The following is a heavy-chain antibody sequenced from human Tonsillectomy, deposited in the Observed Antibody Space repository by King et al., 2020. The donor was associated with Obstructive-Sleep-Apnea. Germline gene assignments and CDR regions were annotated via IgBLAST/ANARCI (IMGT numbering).Heavy chain of an antibody. Sequence: QLVQSGGVVIQPGGSLRLSCAASGFTFDDFAMHWVRQAPGKGLEWVSLISWDGTSTYYADSVKGRFIISRDNSKNSLYLQMNSLRAEDTALYYCVKDVDIAGYNGMDVWGQGTTVTVSS. J-gene: IGHJ6*02. V-gene: IGHV3-43D*03. CDR2: ISWDGTST. CDR1: GFTFDDFA. D-gene: IGHD5-12*01. CDR3: VKDVDIAGYNGMDV.